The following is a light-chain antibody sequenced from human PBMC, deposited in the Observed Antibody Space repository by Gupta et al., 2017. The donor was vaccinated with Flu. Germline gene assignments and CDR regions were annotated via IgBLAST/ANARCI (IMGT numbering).Light chain of an antibody. CDR2: GNT. CDR3: QSYDSSLTGWV. Sequence: QSGLTQPPPVSAAPGQRVTIACTGSSSNIGADYGVHWYQHLPGTAPRLLIYGNTNRPSGVPDRFSGSKSGTSASLAITGLQAEDEADYYCQSYDSSLTGWVFGGGTKVTVL. V-gene: IGLV1-40*01. J-gene: IGLJ3*02. CDR1: SSNIGADYG.